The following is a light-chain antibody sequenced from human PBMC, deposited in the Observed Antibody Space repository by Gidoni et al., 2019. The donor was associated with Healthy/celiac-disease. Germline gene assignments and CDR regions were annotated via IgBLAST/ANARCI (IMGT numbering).Light chain of an antibody. V-gene: IGKV3-11*01. J-gene: IGKJ3*01. CDR3: QQRSNWPPFT. CDR1: QIVSSY. CDR2: DAS. Sequence: EIVLTQSPATRSLSPGERATLSCRASQIVSSYLAWYQQKPGQAPRLLIYDASNRATVIPARFSGSWSGTDFTLTISSLEPEDFAVYYCQQRSNWPPFTFGPGTKVDIK.